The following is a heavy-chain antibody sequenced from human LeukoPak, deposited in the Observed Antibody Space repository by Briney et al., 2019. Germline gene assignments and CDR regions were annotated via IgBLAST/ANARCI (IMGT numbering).Heavy chain of an antibody. D-gene: IGHD4-23*01. V-gene: IGHV3-33*01. CDR1: GLTFSNYA. Sequence: PGRSLRLSCAASGLTFSNYAMHWVRQAPGKGLEWVAAVWSDGSNKYYGDSVKGRFTISRDNSKSTLYLQMDSLRVDDSALYYCARGCSGVRGNPNFFDSWGQGTLVIVSS. CDR2: VWSDGSNK. CDR3: ARGCSGVRGNPNFFDS. J-gene: IGHJ5*01.